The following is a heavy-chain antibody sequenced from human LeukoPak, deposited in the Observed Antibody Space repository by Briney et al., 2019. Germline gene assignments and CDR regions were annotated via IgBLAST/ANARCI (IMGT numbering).Heavy chain of an antibody. CDR3: ATDRGWRTSGYYLYYLEY. CDR2: IYPRDGST. Sequence: ASVKVSCKASGYTFTSNYIHWFRQPPGQGLEWMGMIYPRDGSTSYAQKFQGRVTVTRDTSTSTVHMELSSLRAEDTAVYYCATDRGWRTSGYYLYYLEYWGQGTLVTYSS. J-gene: IGHJ4*02. CDR1: GYTFTSNY. V-gene: IGHV1-46*01. D-gene: IGHD3-3*01.